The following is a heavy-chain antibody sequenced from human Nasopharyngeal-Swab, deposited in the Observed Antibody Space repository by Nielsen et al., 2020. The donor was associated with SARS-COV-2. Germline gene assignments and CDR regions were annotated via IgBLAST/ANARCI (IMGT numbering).Heavy chain of an antibody. CDR1: GGSISSGGYY. Sequence: SETLSLTCTVSGGSISSGGYYWSWIRQLPGKGLEWIGYIYYSGSTYYNSSLKSRVTISVDTSKNQFSLKLSSVTAADTAVYYCARARITMIVVVSAFDIWGQGTMVTVSS. J-gene: IGHJ3*02. D-gene: IGHD3-22*01. CDR2: IYYSGST. V-gene: IGHV4-31*03. CDR3: ARARITMIVVVSAFDI.